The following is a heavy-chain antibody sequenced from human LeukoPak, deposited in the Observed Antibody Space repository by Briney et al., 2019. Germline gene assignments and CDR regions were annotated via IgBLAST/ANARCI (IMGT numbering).Heavy chain of an antibody. CDR1: GFTFSSYG. Sequence: AGSLRLSCAASGFTFSSYGMHWVRQAPGMGLEWVAVIWYDGSNKYYADSVKGRFTISRDNSKNTLYLQMNSLRAEDTAVYYCARGSITMVRGALDYWGQGTLVTVSS. D-gene: IGHD3-10*01. CDR3: ARGSITMVRGALDY. CDR2: IWYDGSNK. V-gene: IGHV3-33*08. J-gene: IGHJ4*02.